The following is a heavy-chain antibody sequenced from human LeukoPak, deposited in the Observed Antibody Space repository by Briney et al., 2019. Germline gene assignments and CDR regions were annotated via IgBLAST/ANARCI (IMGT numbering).Heavy chain of an antibody. J-gene: IGHJ4*02. CDR2: ISGYGDYT. Sequence: GGSLRLSCASSGFTFRSYGMSWVRQALGKRLEWVSSISGYGDYTYNADSVQGRFTISRDNSKNTLYLQMNSLRAEDAAIYYCATSPDIEASGTLYYLDYWAREPWSPSPQ. CDR3: ATSPDIEASGTLYYLDY. V-gene: IGHV3-23*01. CDR1: GFTFRSYG. D-gene: IGHD1-14*01.